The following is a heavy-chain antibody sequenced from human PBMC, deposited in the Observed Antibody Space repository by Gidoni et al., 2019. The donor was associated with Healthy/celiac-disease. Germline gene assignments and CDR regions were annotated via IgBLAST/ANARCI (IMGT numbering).Heavy chain of an antibody. V-gene: IGHV4-39*01. CDR1: GGSISSSSYY. CDR3: ARYCSSTSCLNWFDP. D-gene: IGHD2-2*01. CDR2: IYYSGST. Sequence: QLQLQESGPGLVKPSETLSLTCTVSGGSISSSSYYWGWIRQPPGKGLEWIGSIYYSGSTYYNPSLKSRVTISVDTSKNQFSLKLSSVTAADTAVYYCARYCSSTSCLNWFDPWGQGTLVTVSS. J-gene: IGHJ5*02.